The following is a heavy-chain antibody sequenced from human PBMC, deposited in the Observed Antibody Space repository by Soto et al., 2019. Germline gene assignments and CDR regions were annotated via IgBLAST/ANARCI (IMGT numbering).Heavy chain of an antibody. CDR3: ARDGAVSGNSNFDY. Sequence: ASLQVSCKASGYTFTSDAIHWVRQAPGQSLEWMGWVNAGNGDTKYSQKFQGRVTITRDTSASTAYMELRSLTSEDTAVYFCARDGAVSGNSNFDYWGQGTLVTVSS. V-gene: IGHV1-3*01. J-gene: IGHJ4*02. D-gene: IGHD6-19*01. CDR2: VNAGNGDT. CDR1: GYTFTSDA.